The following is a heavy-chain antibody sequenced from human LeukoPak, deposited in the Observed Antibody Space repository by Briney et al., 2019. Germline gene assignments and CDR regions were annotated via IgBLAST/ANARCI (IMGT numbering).Heavy chain of an antibody. CDR3: ARDNYPYDFWSGYDYYFDY. J-gene: IGHJ4*02. CDR2: IIPILGIA. D-gene: IGHD3-3*01. Sequence: SVKVSCKASGGTFSSYAISWVRQAPGQGLEWMGRIIPILGIANYAQKFQGRVTITADKSTSTAYMDLSSLRSEDTAVYYCARDNYPYDFWSGYDYYFDYWGQGTLVTVSS. V-gene: IGHV1-69*04. CDR1: GGTFSSYA.